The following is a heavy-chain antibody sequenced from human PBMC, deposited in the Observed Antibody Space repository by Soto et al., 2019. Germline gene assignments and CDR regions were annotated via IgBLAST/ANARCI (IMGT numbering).Heavy chain of an antibody. J-gene: IGHJ4*02. CDR3: ARRTVNIRTFYSGLKTHCFDY. CDR1: GDSMSSSDYF. D-gene: IGHD6-19*01. CDR2: IYYSGST. Sequence: SETLSLTCAVSGDSMSSSDYFWGWIRQPPGKGLEWIGSIYYSGSTYYNPSLQSRVAISVDTSKNQFSLKLKSVTAADTAIYYCARRTVNIRTFYSGLKTHCFDYWGQGAPVTVSS. V-gene: IGHV4-39*01.